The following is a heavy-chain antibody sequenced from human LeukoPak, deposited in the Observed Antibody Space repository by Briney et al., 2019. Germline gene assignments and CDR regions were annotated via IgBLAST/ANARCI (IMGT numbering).Heavy chain of an antibody. D-gene: IGHD6-19*01. CDR2: ISYDETNK. CDR3: TQDVSNGYRSVNFDY. CDR1: GFTFSNYG. V-gene: IGHV3-30*18. J-gene: IGHJ4*02. Sequence: GGSLRLSCVASGFTFSNYGMHWVRQAPGKGLEWVAVISYDETNKYYTESVKGRFTISRDQSKNTLYLQMNSLRVEDTAVYYCTQDVSNGYRSVNFDYWGQGILVTVSS.